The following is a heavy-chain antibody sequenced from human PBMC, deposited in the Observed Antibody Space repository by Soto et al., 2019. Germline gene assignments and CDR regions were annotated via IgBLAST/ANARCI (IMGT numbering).Heavy chain of an antibody. J-gene: IGHJ5*02. D-gene: IGHD5-12*01. CDR2: IYYDGNS. Sequence: ASKTLSLTCTVSGGSINGVDYYWTWVRKAPGKGLEWIGSIYYDGNSQHNPSLKSRVTLSINRSNTQSSLNLRSATDAETAVYYCARDRRWLPRGPNNWLDLWGQGTQVTVSS. CDR3: ARDRRWLPRGPNNWLDL. CDR1: GGSINGVDYY. V-gene: IGHV4-30-4*01.